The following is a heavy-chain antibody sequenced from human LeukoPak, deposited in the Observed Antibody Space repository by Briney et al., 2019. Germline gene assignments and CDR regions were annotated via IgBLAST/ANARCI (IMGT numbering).Heavy chain of an antibody. CDR3: ARAITMIANDY. CDR1: GFTFSSYS. Sequence: GGSLRLSCAASGFTFSSYSMNWVRQAPGKGLEWVSSISSSSSYIYYADSVKGRFTISRDNAKNSLYLQMNSLRAEDTAVYYCARAITMIANDYWGQEPWSPSPQ. J-gene: IGHJ4*01. D-gene: IGHD3-22*01. CDR2: ISSSSSYI. V-gene: IGHV3-21*01.